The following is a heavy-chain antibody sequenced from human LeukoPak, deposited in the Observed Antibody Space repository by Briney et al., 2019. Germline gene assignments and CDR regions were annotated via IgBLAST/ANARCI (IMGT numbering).Heavy chain of an antibody. J-gene: IGHJ3*02. CDR2: ISDGGST. V-gene: IGHV4-59*08. CDR1: GGSITSYY. Sequence: SETLSLTCSVSGGSITSYYWSWIRQPPGKGLEWIGYISDGGSTNYNPSLKSRVSISVDTSKNQFSLKLSSVTAADTAVYYCARQKYMEWLHDAFDIWGQGTMVTVSS. D-gene: IGHD3-3*01. CDR3: ARQKYMEWLHDAFDI.